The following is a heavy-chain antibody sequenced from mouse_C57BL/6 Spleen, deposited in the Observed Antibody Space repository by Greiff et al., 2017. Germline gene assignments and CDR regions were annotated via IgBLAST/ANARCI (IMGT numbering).Heavy chain of an antibody. V-gene: IGHV1-52*01. CDR1: GYTFTSYW. CDR2: IDPSDSET. J-gene: IGHJ2*01. Sequence: QVHVKQPGAELVRPGSSVKLSCKASGYTFTSYWMHWVKQRPIQGLEWIGNIDPSDSETHYNQKFKDKATLTVDKSSSTAYMQLSSLTSEDSAVYYCARALTGLDYWGQGTTLTVSS. CDR3: ARALTGLDY. D-gene: IGHD4-1*01.